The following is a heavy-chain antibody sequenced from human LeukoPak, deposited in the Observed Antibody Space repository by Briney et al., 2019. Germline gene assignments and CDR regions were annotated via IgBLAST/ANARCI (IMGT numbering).Heavy chain of an antibody. D-gene: IGHD2-2*01. V-gene: IGHV3-49*03. CDR1: GFTFGDYA. CDR3: TRGYCSSTSCYGAWFDP. J-gene: IGHJ5*02. CDR2: IRSKAYGGTT. Sequence: PGRPLRLSCTASGFTFGDYAMSWFRQAPGKGLEWVGFIRSKAYGGTTEYAASVKGRFTISRDDSKSIAYLQMNSLKTEDTAVYYCTRGYCSSTSCYGAWFDPWGQGTLVTVSS.